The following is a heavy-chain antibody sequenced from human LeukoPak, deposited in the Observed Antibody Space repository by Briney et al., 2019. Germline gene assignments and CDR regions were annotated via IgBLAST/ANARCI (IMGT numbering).Heavy chain of an antibody. CDR3: ARDRHGSRGEFDY. V-gene: IGHV6-1*01. CDR2: TYHWHKWFN. J-gene: IGHJ4*02. CDR1: GDSVTSGI. Sequence: SQTLSLTCAISGDSVTSGIWHWIRQSPSRGLESLGRTYHWHKWFNDYAVAVERRMTINAATSRNQFPLQLNSVTPEDTAVYYSARDRHGSRGEFDYWGQGTLVTVSS. D-gene: IGHD3-16*01.